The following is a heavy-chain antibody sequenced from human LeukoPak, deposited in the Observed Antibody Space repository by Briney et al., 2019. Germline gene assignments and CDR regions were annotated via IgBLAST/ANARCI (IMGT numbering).Heavy chain of an antibody. V-gene: IGHV4-31*03. J-gene: IGHJ4*02. D-gene: IGHD3-10*01. CDR3: ARVVGGEVDY. Sequence: SETLSLTCTVSGGSISSGGYYWSWIRQHPGKGLEWIGYIYYSGSTYYNPSLKSRVAISVDTSKNQFSLKLSSVTAADTAVYYCARVVGGEVDYWGQGTLVTVSS. CDR1: GGSISSGGYY. CDR2: IYYSGST.